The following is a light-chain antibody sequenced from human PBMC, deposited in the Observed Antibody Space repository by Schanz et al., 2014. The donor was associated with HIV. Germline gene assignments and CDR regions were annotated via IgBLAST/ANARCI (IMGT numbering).Light chain of an antibody. CDR2: GAS. Sequence: EIVLTQSPGTLSLSPGERATLSCRASQSVSTKLAWYQQKPGQAPRLLIYGASNRATGIPDRFSGSGSGTEFTLTISSLQSEDFAVYYCQQYNNWPPITFAGGTKVEIK. J-gene: IGKJ4*01. CDR3: QQYNNWPPIT. CDR1: QSVSTK. V-gene: IGKV3D-15*01.